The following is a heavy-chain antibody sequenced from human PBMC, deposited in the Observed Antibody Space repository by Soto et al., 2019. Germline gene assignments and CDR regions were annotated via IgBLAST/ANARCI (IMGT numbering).Heavy chain of an antibody. CDR1: GGSLNSNY. CDR3: LSARFDY. D-gene: IGHD6-19*01. V-gene: IGHV4-34*02. CDR2: INHSGNT. J-gene: IGHJ4*02. Sequence: QVQLQQWGAGLLKPSETLSLTCGVYGGSLNSNYWTWVRQPPGKGLEWIGEINHSGNTNYTASLKGRVTLSVDTSKKQFTLNLNSVTAADTAVYYCLSARFDYWGQGILVTVSS.